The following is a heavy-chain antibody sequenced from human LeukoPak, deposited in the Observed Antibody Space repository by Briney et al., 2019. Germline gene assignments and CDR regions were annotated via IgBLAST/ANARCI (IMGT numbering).Heavy chain of an antibody. Sequence: SETLSLTCSVSGGSINNSYGSWIRQPPGKGLEWIGYIYTSGSTNYNPSLKSRVTISVDTSKNQFSLKLSSVTAADTAVYYCARVSPPQWLLAAGAFDIWGQGTMVTVSS. CDR2: IYTSGST. V-gene: IGHV4-4*08. D-gene: IGHD3-22*01. J-gene: IGHJ3*02. CDR3: ARVSPPQWLLAAGAFDI. CDR1: GGSINNSY.